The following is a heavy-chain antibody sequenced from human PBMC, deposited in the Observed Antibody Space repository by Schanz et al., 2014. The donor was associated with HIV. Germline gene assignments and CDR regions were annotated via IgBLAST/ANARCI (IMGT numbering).Heavy chain of an antibody. CDR2: ISSSSSYM. CDR1: GFTFSSFS. CDR3: ARETRSCGGDCYPLDY. D-gene: IGHD2-21*02. Sequence: EVQVVESGGGLVKPGGSLRLSCAASGFTFSSFSMNWVRQAPGKGLEWVSSISSSSSYMYYADSVKGRFTISRDNAKNSLYLRMNSLRPEDTAVYYCARETRSCGGDCYPLDYWGQGTLVTVSS. J-gene: IGHJ4*02. V-gene: IGHV3-21*01.